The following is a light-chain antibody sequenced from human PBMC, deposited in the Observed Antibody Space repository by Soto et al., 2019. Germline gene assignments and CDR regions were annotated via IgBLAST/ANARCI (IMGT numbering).Light chain of an antibody. Sequence: QSVLTQPASVSGSPGQSITISCTGTSSDIGADDFVSWYQHHPDNTPKLIIFEVTYRPSGISHRFSASKSGNTASLTISGLEPEDEAIYYCSSYRRTTFNHVVFGGGTKLTVL. CDR3: SSYRRTTFNHVV. J-gene: IGLJ2*01. CDR1: SSDIGADDF. V-gene: IGLV2-14*01. CDR2: EVT.